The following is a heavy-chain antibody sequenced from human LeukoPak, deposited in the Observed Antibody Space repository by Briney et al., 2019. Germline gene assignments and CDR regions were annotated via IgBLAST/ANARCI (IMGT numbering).Heavy chain of an antibody. D-gene: IGHD1-1*01. CDR3: ARHDNGATGNFDY. CDR2: IYHSGST. V-gene: IGHV4-30-2*03. J-gene: IGHJ4*02. Sequence: PSQTLSLTCTVSGGSISSGGYYWSWIRQPPGKGLEWIGYIYHSGSTYYNPSLKSRVTISVDTSKNQFSLKLSSVTAADTAVYYCARHDNGATGNFDYWGQGTLVTVSS. CDR1: GGSISSGGYY.